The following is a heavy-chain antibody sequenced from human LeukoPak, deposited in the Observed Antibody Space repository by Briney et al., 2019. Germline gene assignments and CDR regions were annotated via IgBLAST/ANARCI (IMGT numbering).Heavy chain of an antibody. D-gene: IGHD3-22*01. CDR2: ISAYNGNT. CDR1: GYTFSSYG. V-gene: IGHV1-18*01. Sequence: ALVKVSCKASGYTFSSYGITWVRQAPGQGLEWVGWISAYNGNTNYAQKLQGSVTMTTDTSTSTAYMELRSLRSDDTAVYYCARTPIVVVISTFIGAFDIWGQGTMVTVSS. CDR3: ARTPIVVVISTFIGAFDI. J-gene: IGHJ3*02.